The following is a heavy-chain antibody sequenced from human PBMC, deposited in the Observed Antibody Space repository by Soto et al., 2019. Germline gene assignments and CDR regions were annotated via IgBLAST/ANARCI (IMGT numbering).Heavy chain of an antibody. CDR1: GDSVSSNSAA. Sequence: PSQTLSLTCAISGDSVSSNSAALNLIMQSPSRGLEWLGRTYYRSKWYNDYAVSVKSRITINPDTSKNQFSLQLNSVTPEDTAVYYCASFGYSSGWYDYWGQGTLVTVSS. J-gene: IGHJ4*02. CDR2: TYYRSKWYN. CDR3: ASFGYSSGWYDY. D-gene: IGHD6-19*01. V-gene: IGHV6-1*01.